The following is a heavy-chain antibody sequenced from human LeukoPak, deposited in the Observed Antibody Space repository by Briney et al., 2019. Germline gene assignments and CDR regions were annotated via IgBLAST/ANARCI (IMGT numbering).Heavy chain of an antibody. CDR3: AKDLWFGELFNNDY. CDR1: GFTFSSYA. CDR2: ISGSGGST. Sequence: GGSLRLSCAASGFTFSSYAMSWVRQAPGKGLEWVSAISGSGGSTYYADSVKGRFTISRDNSKNTLYLQMNSLRAEDTAVYYCAKDLWFGELFNNDYWGQGTLVTVPS. J-gene: IGHJ4*02. V-gene: IGHV3-23*01. D-gene: IGHD3-10*01.